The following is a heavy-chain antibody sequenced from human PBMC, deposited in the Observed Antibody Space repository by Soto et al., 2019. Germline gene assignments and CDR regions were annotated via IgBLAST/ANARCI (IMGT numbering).Heavy chain of an antibody. D-gene: IGHD5-12*01. CDR2: IYYSGST. V-gene: IGHV4-39*01. CDR3: RISGYVFGYFDY. Sequence: SETLSLTCTVSGGSISSSSYYWGWIRQPPGKGLEWFGIIYYSGSTYYNPSLKSRVTISVDTSKNQFSLKLSSVTAADTAVYYCRISGYVFGYFDYWGQGTLVTVSS. CDR1: GGSISSSSYY. J-gene: IGHJ4*02.